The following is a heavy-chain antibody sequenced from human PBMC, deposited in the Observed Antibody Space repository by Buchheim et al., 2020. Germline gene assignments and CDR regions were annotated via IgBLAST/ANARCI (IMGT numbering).Heavy chain of an antibody. CDR1: GFSLSTSGVG. CDR2: IYWNDDK. J-gene: IGHJ5*02. CDR3: ARTQAPSFYSSLASNWFDP. Sequence: QITLKESGPTLVKPTQTLTLTCTFSGFSLSTSGVGVGWIRQPPGKALEWLALIYWNDDKRYSPSLKSRLTITKDTSKNQVVLTMTNMDPVDTATYYCARTQAPSFYSSLASNWFDPWGQGTL. D-gene: IGHD6-13*01. V-gene: IGHV2-5*01.